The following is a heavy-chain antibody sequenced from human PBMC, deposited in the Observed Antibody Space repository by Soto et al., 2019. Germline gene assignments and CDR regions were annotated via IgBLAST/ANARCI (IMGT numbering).Heavy chain of an antibody. D-gene: IGHD3-10*01. CDR1: GGSISSSTYY. J-gene: IGHJ4*02. V-gene: IGHV4-39*02. CDR3: AREVAVSNCYGSGSCLDY. Sequence: QVQLQESGPGLVKPSETLSLSCAVSGGSISSSTYYWVWIRQPPGKGLAWIGSIFYSGSTYYNPSLKTRVTISVDTSKTPFSLQLSSVTAADTEVYYSAREVAVSNCYGSGSCLDYRGLGTMVIVSS. CDR2: IFYSGST.